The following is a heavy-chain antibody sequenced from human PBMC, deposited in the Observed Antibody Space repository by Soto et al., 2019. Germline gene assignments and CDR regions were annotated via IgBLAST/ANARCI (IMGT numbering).Heavy chain of an antibody. D-gene: IGHD2-21*01. CDR1: GGSISGYY. CDR3: ARDGSNSPYYY. J-gene: IGHJ6*01. Sequence: WETLSLTCIVSGGSISGYYWSWVRQPPGKGLEWIGNIYYGGSTNYNPSLKSRVTISVDTSKNQFSLRLSSVTAADTAVYYCARDGSNSPYYY. CDR2: IYYGGST. V-gene: IGHV4-59*01.